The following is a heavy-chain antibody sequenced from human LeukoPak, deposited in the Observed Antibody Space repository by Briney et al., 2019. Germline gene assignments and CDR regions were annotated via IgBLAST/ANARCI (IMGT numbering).Heavy chain of an antibody. CDR1: GYSISSGYY. D-gene: IGHD2-2*01. V-gene: IGHV4-38-2*02. J-gene: IGHJ4*02. Sequence: PSETLSLTCTVSGYSISSGYYWGWIRQPPGKGLEWIGSIYHSGSTYYNPSLKSQVTISIDTSKNQFSLKLSSVTAADTAVYYCARKRREQLLPPYTRSVTYFDYWGQGTLVTVSS. CDR3: ARKRREQLLPPYTRSVTYFDY. CDR2: IYHSGST.